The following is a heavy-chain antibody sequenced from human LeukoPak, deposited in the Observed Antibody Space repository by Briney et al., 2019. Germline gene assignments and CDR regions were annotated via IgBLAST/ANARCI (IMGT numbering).Heavy chain of an antibody. CDR2: MNPNTGNT. J-gene: IGHJ5*02. Sequence: ASVKVSCKTSGYTFTNYDINWVRQASGQGLEWMGWMNPNTGNTGYAQKFQGRVTMTRDTSTSTVYMELSSLRSEDTAVYYCARNGNYVNWNDKRVWFDPWGQGTLVTVSS. V-gene: IGHV1-8*01. CDR3: ARNGNYVNWNDKRVWFDP. D-gene: IGHD1-1*01. CDR1: GYTFTNYD.